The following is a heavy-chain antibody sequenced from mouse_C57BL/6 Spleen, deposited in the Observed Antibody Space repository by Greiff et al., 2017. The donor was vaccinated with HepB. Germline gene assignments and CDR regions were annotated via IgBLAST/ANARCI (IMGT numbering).Heavy chain of an antibody. D-gene: IGHD3-3*01. Sequence: VQLQQSGPELVKPGASVKISCKASGYTFTDYYMNWVKQSHGKSLEWIGDINPNNGGTSYNQKFKGKATLTVDKSSSTAYMELRSLTSEDSAVYYCARWGLAYWGQGTLVTVSA. CDR1: GYTFTDYY. V-gene: IGHV1-26*01. CDR2: INPNNGGT. CDR3: ARWGLAY. J-gene: IGHJ3*01.